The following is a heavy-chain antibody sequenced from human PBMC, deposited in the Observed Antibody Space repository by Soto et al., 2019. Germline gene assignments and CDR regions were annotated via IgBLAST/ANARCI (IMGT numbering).Heavy chain of an antibody. CDR1: GYSVTSYW. CDR3: ARQVVVDKRGYRSSISCPLAP. CDR2: IYPGDSDT. D-gene: IGHD2-2*01. J-gene: IGHJ5*02. V-gene: IGHV5-51*01. Sequence: VESLKISFKCSGYSVTSYWISFVLQMPGKGLWWMGIIYPGDSDTRYSPSFQGQVNISADKSISTAYLQWSSLKASDTAMYYCARQVVVDKRGYRSSISCPLAPWGKGNLVNV.